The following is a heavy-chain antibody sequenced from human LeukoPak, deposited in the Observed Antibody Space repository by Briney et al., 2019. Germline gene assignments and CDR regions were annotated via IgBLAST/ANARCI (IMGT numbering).Heavy chain of an antibody. CDR3: AREPTFTYYFDY. CDR2: ISSSSSYI. D-gene: IGHD5-12*01. CDR1: GFTFSSCS. J-gene: IGHJ4*02. Sequence: GGSLRLSCAASGFTFSSCSMNWVRQAPGKGLEWVSSISSSSSYIYYADSVKGRFTISRDNAKNSLYLQMNSLRAEDTAVYYCAREPTFTYYFDYWGQGTLVTVSS. V-gene: IGHV3-21*01.